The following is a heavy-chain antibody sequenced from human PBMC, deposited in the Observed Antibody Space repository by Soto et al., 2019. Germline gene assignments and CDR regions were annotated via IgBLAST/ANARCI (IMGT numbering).Heavy chain of an antibody. V-gene: IGHV4-61*01. J-gene: IGHJ4*02. D-gene: IGHD5-12*01. Sequence: PSETLSLTCTVSGGSVSSGSYYWSWIRQPPGKGLEWIGYIYYSGSTNYNPSLKSRVTISVDTSKNQFSLKLSSVTAADTAVYYCAREVEMATIGGLYYFDYWGQGTLVTVSS. CDR2: IYYSGST. CDR1: GGSVSSGSYY. CDR3: AREVEMATIGGLYYFDY.